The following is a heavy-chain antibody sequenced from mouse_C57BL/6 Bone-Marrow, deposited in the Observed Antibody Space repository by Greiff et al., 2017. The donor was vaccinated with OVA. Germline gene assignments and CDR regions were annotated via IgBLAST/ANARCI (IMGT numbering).Heavy chain of an antibody. D-gene: IGHD2-3*01. V-gene: IGHV5-4*01. Sequence: VESGGGLVKPGGSLKLSCAASGFTFSSYAMSWVRQTPEKRLEWVATISDGGSYTYYPDNVKGRFTISRDNAKNNLYLQMSHLKSEDTAMYYCARDMKMDYWGQGTSVTVSS. J-gene: IGHJ4*01. CDR1: GFTFSSYA. CDR3: ARDMKMDY. CDR2: ISDGGSYT.